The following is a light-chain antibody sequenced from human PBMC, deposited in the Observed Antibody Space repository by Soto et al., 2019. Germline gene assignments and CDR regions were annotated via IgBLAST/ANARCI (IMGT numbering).Light chain of an antibody. Sequence: QSVLTQPASVSGSPGQSITISCTGTSSDVGGYNYVSWYQQHPGKAPKLMIYDVSNRPSGVSNRFSGSKSGNTASLTISGLQAEDEADYYWSSYTSSTTPVVLGGGTKVTVL. CDR2: DVS. V-gene: IGLV2-14*03. CDR1: SSDVGGYNY. J-gene: IGLJ2*01. CDR3: SSYTSSTTPVV.